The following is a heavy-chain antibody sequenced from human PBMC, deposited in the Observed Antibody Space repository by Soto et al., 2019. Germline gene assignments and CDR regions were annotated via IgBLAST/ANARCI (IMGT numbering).Heavy chain of an antibody. D-gene: IGHD1-1*01. J-gene: IGHJ6*02. CDR1: GFTFSSYW. CDR2: IKQDGSEK. V-gene: IGHV3-7*01. Sequence: HPGGSLRLSCAASGFTFSSYWMSWVCQAPGKGLEWVANIKQDGSEKYYVDSVKGRFTISRDNAKNSLYLQMNSLRAEDTAVYYCARGSARWKTYGMDVWGQGTTVTVSS. CDR3: ARGSARWKTYGMDV.